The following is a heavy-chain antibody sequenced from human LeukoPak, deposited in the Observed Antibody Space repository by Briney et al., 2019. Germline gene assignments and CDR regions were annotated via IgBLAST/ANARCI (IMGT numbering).Heavy chain of an antibody. CDR2: VSYDGSNK. D-gene: IGHD6-13*01. Sequence: PGRSLRLSCAASGFTFSTFNIHWVRLTPGKGLEWVAAVSYDGSNKYYADSVKGRFSISRDNSKNTLYLQMNNLRTEDTAVYYCAGYEMSLDYWGQGALVTVSS. CDR3: AGYEMSLDY. V-gene: IGHV3-30-3*01. CDR1: GFTFSTFN. J-gene: IGHJ4*02.